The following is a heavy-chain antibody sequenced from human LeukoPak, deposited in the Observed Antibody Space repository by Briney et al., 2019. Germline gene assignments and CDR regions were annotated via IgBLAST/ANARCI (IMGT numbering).Heavy chain of an antibody. V-gene: IGHV4-4*02. CDR3: VTEPGYCTGGRCYGGWFDP. Sequence: SGTLSLTCDVSGGSITQTNYWTWVRQPPGKGLEWIGEVNLQGSTNYNPSLKSRVTISLDTSKNQFSLKLNSVTAADTAVYYCVTEPGYCTGGRCYGGWFDPWGQGTLVTVSS. CDR1: GGSITQTNY. D-gene: IGHD2-15*01. J-gene: IGHJ5*02. CDR2: VNLQGST.